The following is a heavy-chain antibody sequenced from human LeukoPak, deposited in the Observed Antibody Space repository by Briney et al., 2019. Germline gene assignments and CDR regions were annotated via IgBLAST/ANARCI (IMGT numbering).Heavy chain of an antibody. CDR1: GYTFTGYY. CDR3: ARAGKRGYSYGLFDY. D-gene: IGHD5-18*01. CDR2: INPNSGGT. V-gene: IGHV1-2*02. Sequence: GASVKVSCKASGYTFTGYYMHWVRQAPGQGLEWMGWINPNSGGTNYAQKFQGRVTMTRDTSISTAYMELSRLRSDDTAVYYCARAGKRGYSYGLFDYWGQGTLVTVSS. J-gene: IGHJ4*02.